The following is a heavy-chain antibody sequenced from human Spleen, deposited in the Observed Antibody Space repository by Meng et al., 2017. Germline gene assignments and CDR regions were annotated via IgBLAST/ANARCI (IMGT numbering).Heavy chain of an antibody. V-gene: IGHV3-48*03. CDR3: ARDSTYDYVWGSYRSLFDY. CDR2: ISSSGSTI. J-gene: IGHJ4*02. CDR1: GFTFSNYE. D-gene: IGHD3-16*02. Sequence: GESLKISCAASGFTFSNYEMNWVRQAPGKGLERVSYISSSGSTIYYADSVKGRFTISRDNAKNSLFLQMNSLRAEDTAVYYCARDSTYDYVWGSYRSLFDYWGQGTLVTVSS.